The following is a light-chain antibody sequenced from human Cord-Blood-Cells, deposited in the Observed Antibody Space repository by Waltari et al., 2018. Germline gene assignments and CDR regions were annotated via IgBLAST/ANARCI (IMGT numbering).Light chain of an antibody. CDR1: QSISSY. CDR2: AAS. CDR3: QQSYSTLFT. V-gene: IGKV1-39*01. Sequence: DIQMTQSPSSLSASVGDRVTITCRASQSISSYVNWYQQKPGKAPKLLIYAASSLQSGVPSRFSGSGSGTDLTLTISSLQPEDFATYYCQQSYSTLFTFGPGTKVDIK. J-gene: IGKJ3*01.